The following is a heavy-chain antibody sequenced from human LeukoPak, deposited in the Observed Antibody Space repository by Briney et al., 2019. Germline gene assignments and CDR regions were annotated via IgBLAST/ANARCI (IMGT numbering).Heavy chain of an antibody. CDR3: AREGGHYDILTGYYSYFDY. CDR2: IYYSGST. J-gene: IGHJ4*02. CDR1: GDSISSYY. V-gene: IGHV4-59*01. Sequence: PSETLSLTCTVSGDSISSYYWSWIRQPPGKGLEWIGYIYYSGSTNYNPSLKSRVTISVDTSKNQFSLKLSSVTAADTAVYYCAREGGHYDILTGYYSYFDYWGQGTLVTVSS. D-gene: IGHD3-9*01.